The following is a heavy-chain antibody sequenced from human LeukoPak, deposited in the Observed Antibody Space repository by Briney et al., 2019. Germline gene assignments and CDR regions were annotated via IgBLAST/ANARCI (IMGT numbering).Heavy chain of an antibody. D-gene: IGHD3-10*01. CDR3: TFNLGSGSYAFDI. CDR2: INHSGST. CDR1: GGSISSYY. J-gene: IGHJ3*02. V-gene: IGHV4-34*01. Sequence: PSETLSLTCTVSGGSISSYYWSWIRQPPGKGLEWIGEINHSGSTNYNPFLKSRVTISVDTSKNQFSLKLSSVTAADTAVYYCTFNLGSGSYAFDIWGQGTMVTVSS.